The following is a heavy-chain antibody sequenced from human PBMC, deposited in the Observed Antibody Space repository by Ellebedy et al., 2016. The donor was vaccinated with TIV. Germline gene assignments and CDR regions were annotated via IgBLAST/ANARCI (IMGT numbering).Heavy chain of an antibody. CDR2: IKQDGSEK. CDR3: ARDRYYGSGSYDSHFDY. Sequence: GESLKISCAASGFTFSSYWMSWVRQAPGKGLEWVANIKQDGSEKYYVDSVKGRFTISRDNAKNSLYLQMNSLRAEDTAVYYCARDRYYGSGSYDSHFDYWGQGTLVTVSS. CDR1: GFTFSSYW. J-gene: IGHJ4*02. D-gene: IGHD3-10*01. V-gene: IGHV3-7*03.